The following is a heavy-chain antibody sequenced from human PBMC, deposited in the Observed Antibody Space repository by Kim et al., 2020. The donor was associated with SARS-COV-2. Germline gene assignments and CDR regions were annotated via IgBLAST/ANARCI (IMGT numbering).Heavy chain of an antibody. CDR2: INPSGGST. V-gene: IGHV1-46*01. D-gene: IGHD6-13*01. J-gene: IGHJ6*02. Sequence: ASVKVSCKASGYTFTSYYMHWVRQAPGQGLEWMGIINPSGGSTSYAQKFQGRVTMTRDTSTSTVYMELSSLRSEDTAVYYCARDHAVGYSSSLGYYYYYGMDVWGQGTTVTVSS. CDR1: GYTFTSYY. CDR3: ARDHAVGYSSSLGYYYYYGMDV.